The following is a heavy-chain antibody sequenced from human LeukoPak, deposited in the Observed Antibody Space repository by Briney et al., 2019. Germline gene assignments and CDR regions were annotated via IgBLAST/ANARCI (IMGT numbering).Heavy chain of an antibody. D-gene: IGHD5-18*01. J-gene: IGHJ4*02. CDR2: INSDGSST. CDR1: GFTFSSYW. CDR3: ARDSRGGYGIDY. V-gene: IGHV3-74*01. Sequence: GGSLRLSCAASGFTFSSYWMHWVRQAPGKGLVWVSSINSDGSSTSYADSVKGRFTISRDNAKNTLYLQMNSLRAEDTAVYYCARDSRGGYGIDYWGQGTLVTVSS.